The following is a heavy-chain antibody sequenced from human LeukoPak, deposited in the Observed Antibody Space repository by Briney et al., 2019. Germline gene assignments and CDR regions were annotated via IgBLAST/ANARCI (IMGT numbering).Heavy chain of an antibody. CDR1: GYTFTSYG. V-gene: IGHV1-18*01. Sequence: GASVKVSCKASGYTFTSYGISWVRQAPGQGLEWMGWISAYNGNTNYAQKLQGRVTMTTDTSTSTAYMELRSLRSDDTAVYYCARGEDYYDSSGFGAFDIWGQGTMVTVSS. CDR3: ARGEDYYDSSGFGAFDI. J-gene: IGHJ3*02. CDR2: ISAYNGNT. D-gene: IGHD3-22*01.